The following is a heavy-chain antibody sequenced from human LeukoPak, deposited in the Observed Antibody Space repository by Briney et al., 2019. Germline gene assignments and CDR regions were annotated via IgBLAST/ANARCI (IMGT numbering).Heavy chain of an antibody. CDR3: AKDSSGWRTNDY. J-gene: IGHJ4*02. CDR2: ISGSGGST. V-gene: IGHV3-23*01. Sequence: QAGGSLRLSCAASGFTFSSYAMSWVRQAPGKGLEWVSAISGSGGSTYYADSVKGRFTISRDNSKNTLYLQMNSLRAEDTAVYYCAKDSSGWRTNDYWGQGTLVTVSS. D-gene: IGHD6-19*01. CDR1: GFTFSSYA.